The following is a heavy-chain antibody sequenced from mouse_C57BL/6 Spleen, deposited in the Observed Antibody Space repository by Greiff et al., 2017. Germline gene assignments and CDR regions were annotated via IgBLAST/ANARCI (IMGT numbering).Heavy chain of an antibody. D-gene: IGHD4-1*01. V-gene: IGHV5-6*02. Sequence: DVKLVESGGDLVKPGGSLKLSCAASGFTFSSYDMSWVRQTPDKRLEWVATISSGGSYTYYPDSVKGRFTISRDNAKNTLYLQMSSLKSEGTAMYYCARLLTGYFDVWGTGTTVTVSS. J-gene: IGHJ1*03. CDR3: ARLLTGYFDV. CDR2: ISSGGSYT. CDR1: GFTFSSYD.